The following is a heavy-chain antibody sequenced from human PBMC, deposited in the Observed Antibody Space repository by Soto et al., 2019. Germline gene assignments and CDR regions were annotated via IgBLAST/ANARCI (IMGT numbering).Heavy chain of an antibody. D-gene: IGHD6-13*01. CDR2: IYWDDGK. J-gene: IGHJ4*02. V-gene: IGHV2-5*02. CDR3: ARLAAAALFDY. Sequence: SGPTLVNPTQTLTLTCTFSGFSLSTSGVGVGWVRQPPGKALEWLALIYWDDGKRYSPSLKSRLTITKDTSKNQVVLTMTNMDPVDTASYYCARLAAAALFDYWGQGTLVTVSS. CDR1: GFSLSTSGVG.